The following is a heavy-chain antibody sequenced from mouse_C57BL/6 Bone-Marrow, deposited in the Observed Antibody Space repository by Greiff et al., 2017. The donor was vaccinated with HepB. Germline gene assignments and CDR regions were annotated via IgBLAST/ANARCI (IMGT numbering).Heavy chain of an antibody. D-gene: IGHD1-1*01. CDR3: AKTSYYGSSYWYFDV. V-gene: IGHV2-5*01. CDR1: GFSLTSYG. Sequence: VNVVESGPGLVQPSQSLSITCTVSGFSLTSYGVHWVRQSPGKGLEWLGVIWRGGSTDYNAAFMSRLSITKDNSKSQVFFKMNSLQADDTAIYYCAKTSYYGSSYWYFDVWGTGTTVTVSS. J-gene: IGHJ1*03. CDR2: IWRGGST.